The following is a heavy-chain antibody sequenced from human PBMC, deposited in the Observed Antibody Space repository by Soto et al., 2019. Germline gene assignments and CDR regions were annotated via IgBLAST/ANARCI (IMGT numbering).Heavy chain of an antibody. J-gene: IGHJ4*02. CDR1: GGSISSGVYY. Sequence: SETLSLTCTVSGGSISSGVYYWSWIRQPPGKGLEWIGYIYYTGSTYYNPSLKSRLTISVDTSKDQFSLQLSSVTAADTAVYYCVRDNGGNSEFGYWGQGTLVTVSS. CDR2: IYYTGST. D-gene: IGHD2-21*02. V-gene: IGHV4-30-4*01. CDR3: VRDNGGNSEFGY.